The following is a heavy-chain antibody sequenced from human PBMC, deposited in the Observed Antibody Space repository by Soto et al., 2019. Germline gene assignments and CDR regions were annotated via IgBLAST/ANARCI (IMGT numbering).Heavy chain of an antibody. CDR2: IYYSGST. V-gene: IGHV4-59*01. CDR3: ARGRGYYDILTGYYHYYYGMDV. D-gene: IGHD3-9*01. CDR1: GASISSYY. Sequence: PSETLSLTWPVSGASISSYYWSGIRQPPGKGLEWIGYIYYSGSTNYNPSLKSRVTISVDTSKNQFSLKLSSVTAADTAVYYCARGRGYYDILTGYYHYYYGMDVWGQGTTVTVSS. J-gene: IGHJ6*02.